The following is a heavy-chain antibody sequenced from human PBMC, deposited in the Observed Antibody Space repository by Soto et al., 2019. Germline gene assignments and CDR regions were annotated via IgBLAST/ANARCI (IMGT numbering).Heavy chain of an antibody. CDR3: ARDQDWYFDL. V-gene: IGHV3-21*01. CDR2: ISSSSSYI. Sequence: EVQLVESGGGLVKPGGSLRLSCAASGFTFSSYSMNWVRQAPGKGLEWVSSISSSSSYIYYADSVKGRFTISRDNAKNSLYLQMNSLRAEGTAVYYCARDQDWYFDLWGRGTLVTVSS. CDR1: GFTFSSYS. J-gene: IGHJ2*01.